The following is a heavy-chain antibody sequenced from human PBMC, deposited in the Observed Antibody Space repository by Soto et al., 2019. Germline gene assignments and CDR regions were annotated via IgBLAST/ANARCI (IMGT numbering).Heavy chain of an antibody. V-gene: IGHV1-69*06. CDR1: GGTFSSYA. Sequence: SVKVSCKASGGTFSSYAISWVRQAPGQGLEWMGGIIPIFGTANYAQKFQGRVTITADKSTSTAYMELSSLRSEDTAVYYCARGVAAAGPDYYGMDVWGQGTTVTVSS. D-gene: IGHD6-13*01. CDR3: ARGVAAAGPDYYGMDV. CDR2: IIPIFGTA. J-gene: IGHJ6*02.